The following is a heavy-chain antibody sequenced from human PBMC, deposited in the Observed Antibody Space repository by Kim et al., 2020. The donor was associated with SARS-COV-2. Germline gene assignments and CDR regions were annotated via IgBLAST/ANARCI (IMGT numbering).Heavy chain of an antibody. V-gene: IGHV1-18*01. J-gene: IGHJ5*02. CDR2: ISAYNGNT. Sequence: ASVKVSCKTSGYSFISHGISWVRQAPGHGLEWMGWISAYNGNTNYAQKFQGRLYLTTDTSTSTAYMELTSLRSDDTAFYYCARRSVIATPGGWFDPWGQGTLVTVSS. D-gene: IGHD6-13*01. CDR3: ARRSVIATPGGWFDP. CDR1: GYSFISHG.